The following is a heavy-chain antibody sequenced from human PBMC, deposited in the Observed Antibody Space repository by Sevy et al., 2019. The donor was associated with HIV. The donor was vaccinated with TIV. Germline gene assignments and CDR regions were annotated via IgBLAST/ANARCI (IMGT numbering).Heavy chain of an antibody. V-gene: IGHV3-30*18. CDR1: GFTFNSYG. D-gene: IGHD3-22*01. Sequence: GGSLRLSCAASGFTFNSYGMHWVRQAPGKGLEWVAVISYDGSNKYYADSVKCRFTISRDNSKNTLYLQINSLRAEDTAVYYCAKDRYYYDSSGYSVFDYWGQGTLVTVSS. CDR3: AKDRYYYDSSGYSVFDY. J-gene: IGHJ4*02. CDR2: ISYDGSNK.